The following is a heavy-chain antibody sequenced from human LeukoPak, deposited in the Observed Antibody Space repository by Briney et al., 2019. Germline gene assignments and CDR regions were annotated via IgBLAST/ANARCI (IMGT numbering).Heavy chain of an antibody. CDR2: IRYDGSNK. D-gene: IGHD3-3*01. CDR3: ARDPQMRFLEWYYYYYYMDV. Sequence: GGSLRLSCAASGFTFSSYGMHWVRQAPGKGLEWVAFIRYDGSNKYYADSVKGRFTISRDNSKNTLYLQMNSLRAEDTAVYYCARDPQMRFLEWYYYYYYMDVWGKGTTVTVSS. J-gene: IGHJ6*03. CDR1: GFTFSSYG. V-gene: IGHV3-30*02.